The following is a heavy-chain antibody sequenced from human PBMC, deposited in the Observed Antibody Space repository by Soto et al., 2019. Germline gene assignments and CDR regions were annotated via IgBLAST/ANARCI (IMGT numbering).Heavy chain of an antibody. V-gene: IGHV1-18*04. J-gene: IGHJ6*02. Sequence: EASVKVSCKASGYTFTSYGISWVRQAPGQGLEWMGWISAYNGNTNYAQKLQGRVTMTTDTSTSTAYMELRSLRSDDTAVYYCARGPNTYYDFWSGYRDGDYYYGMDVWGQGTTVTVSS. CDR2: ISAYNGNT. D-gene: IGHD3-3*01. CDR3: ARGPNTYYDFWSGYRDGDYYYGMDV. CDR1: GYTFTSYG.